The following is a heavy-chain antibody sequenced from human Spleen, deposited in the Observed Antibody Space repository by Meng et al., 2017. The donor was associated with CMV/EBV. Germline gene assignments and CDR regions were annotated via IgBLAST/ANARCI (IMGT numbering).Heavy chain of an antibody. D-gene: IGHD6-19*01. CDR2: ISAYRANT. V-gene: IGHV1-18*01. J-gene: IGHJ6*02. CDR1: DYTFMSHG. CDR3: ARGRGYSSRGGDYYYDMDV. Sequence: ASVKVSCKASDYTFMSHGISWVRQAPGQGLEWMGWISAYRANTNYAQKFQGRVSMTTDTSTNTAYMELRSLRSDDTAIYYCARGRGYSSRGGDYYYDMDVWGQGTTVTVSS.